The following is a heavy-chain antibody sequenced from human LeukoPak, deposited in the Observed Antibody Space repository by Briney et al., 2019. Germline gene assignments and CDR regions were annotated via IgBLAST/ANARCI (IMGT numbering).Heavy chain of an antibody. J-gene: IGHJ5*01. CDR3: ARDVGSGDGHNLDS. CDR2: ISAYSGNK. D-gene: IGHD5-24*01. CDR1: GYTFTSYG. V-gene: IGHV1-18*01. Sequence: ASVKVSCKGAGYTFTSYGFSWVRQAPGQGLEWIGWISAYSGNKKYGQRFQDRLTMTTDASTSTSYMELRSLGSDDTAVYYCARDVGSGDGHNLDSRGHGTLVIVSS.